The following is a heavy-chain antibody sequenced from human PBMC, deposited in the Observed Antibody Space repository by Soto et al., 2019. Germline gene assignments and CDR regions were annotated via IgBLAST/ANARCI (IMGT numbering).Heavy chain of an antibody. CDR1: GFAFSTYA. CDR2: ISGSGGSS. CDR3: AKVTKRAAAGRYEYYKYGMDV. V-gene: IGHV3-23*01. J-gene: IGHJ6*02. Sequence: EVQLLESGGALEHPGGSLRLSCAAAGFAFSTYAMNWVRQAPGKGLEWVSVISGSGGSSYYAASVKGRFTISRDNSKNTLFLQMNGLRAEDTAVYYCAKVTKRAAAGRYEYYKYGMDVWGQGTTVTVSS. D-gene: IGHD6-13*01.